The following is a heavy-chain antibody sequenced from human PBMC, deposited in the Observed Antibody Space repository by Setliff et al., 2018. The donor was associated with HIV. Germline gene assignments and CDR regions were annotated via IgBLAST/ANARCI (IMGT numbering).Heavy chain of an antibody. Sequence: PSETLSLTCAVSGFSITSVSYWAWIRQPPGKGLEWIGTMHHSGNTHYKPSLKGRVTVSVITSNNQFSLKVSSVTAADTAVYYCARARGNTYYYYYMDVWGKGTTVTVSS. V-gene: IGHV4-38-2*01. J-gene: IGHJ6*03. D-gene: IGHD4-4*01. CDR2: MHHSGNT. CDR3: ARARGNTYYYYYMDV. CDR1: GFSITSVSY.